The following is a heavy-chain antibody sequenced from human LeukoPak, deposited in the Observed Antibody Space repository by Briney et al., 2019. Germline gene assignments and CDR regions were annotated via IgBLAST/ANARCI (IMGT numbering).Heavy chain of an antibody. CDR1: GFTFSSYS. CDR2: ISSSSTI. D-gene: IGHD3-3*01. CDR3: ARGQGLWSGYYYGMDV. Sequence: PGGSLRLSCAASGFTFSSYSMNWVRQAPGKGLEWVSYISSSSTIYYADSVKGRFTISRDNAKNSLYLQMNSLRAEDTAVYYCARGQGLWSGYYYGMDVWGQGTTVTVSS. J-gene: IGHJ6*02. V-gene: IGHV3-48*01.